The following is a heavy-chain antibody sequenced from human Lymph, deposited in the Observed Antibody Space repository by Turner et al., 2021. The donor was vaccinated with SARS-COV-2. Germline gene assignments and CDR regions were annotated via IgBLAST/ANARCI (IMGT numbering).Heavy chain of an antibody. CDR1: GGSISSSNYY. V-gene: IGHV4-39*01. J-gene: IGHJ4*02. CDR2: MYSSGST. Sequence: QLQLQESGPGLVKPSETLSLTCPVSGGSISSSNYYWGWIRQPPGKGLEWIGSMYSSGSTYCNPSLKSRVTISVDTSKNQFSLKLSSVTAADTAVYYCARQWSGYYPTPGYWGQGTLVTVSS. CDR3: ARQWSGYYPTPGY. D-gene: IGHD3-3*01.